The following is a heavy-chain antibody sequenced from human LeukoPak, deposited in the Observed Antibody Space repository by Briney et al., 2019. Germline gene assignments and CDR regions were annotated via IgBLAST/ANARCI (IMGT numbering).Heavy chain of an antibody. CDR2: IYYSGST. V-gene: IGHV4-31*03. Sequence: KSSETLSLTCTVSGGSISSGGYYWSWIRQHPGKGLEWIGYIYYSGSTYYNPSLKSRVTISVDTSKNQFSLKLSSVTAADTAVYYCARAVNRYGSGSYFIAFGPLFDYWGQGTLVTVSS. CDR3: ARAVNRYGSGSYFIAFGPLFDY. D-gene: IGHD3-10*01. CDR1: GGSISSGGYY. J-gene: IGHJ4*02.